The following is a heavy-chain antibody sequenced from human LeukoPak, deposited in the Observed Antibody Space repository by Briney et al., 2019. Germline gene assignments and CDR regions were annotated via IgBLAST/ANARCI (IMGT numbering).Heavy chain of an antibody. CDR3: ARRVALPFCTNGVCSYYYYMDV. CDR1: GYTFTGYY. CDR2: INPNSGGT. J-gene: IGHJ6*03. Sequence: ASVKVSCKASGYTFTGYYMHWVRQAPGQGLEWMGWINPNSGGTNYAQKFQGRVTMTRDTSITTAYMELSRLRSDDTAVYYRARRVALPFCTNGVCSYYYYMDVWGKGTTVTVSS. D-gene: IGHD2-8*01. V-gene: IGHV1-2*02.